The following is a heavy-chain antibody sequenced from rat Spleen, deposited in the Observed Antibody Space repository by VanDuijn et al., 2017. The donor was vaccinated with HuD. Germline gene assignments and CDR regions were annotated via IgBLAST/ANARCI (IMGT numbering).Heavy chain of an antibody. CDR1: GFTFSDFY. CDR3: ARHGRGERTYYYVMDV. D-gene: IGHD4-3*01. J-gene: IGHJ4*01. CDR2: FSFDGRTT. V-gene: IGHV5-29*01. Sequence: EVQLVESGGGLVQPGRSLKLSCATSGFTFSDFYMAWVRQAPTAGLEWVATFSFDGRTTYYRDSVKGRFTVSRDNAKSTLYLQMDNLKSEDTATYYCARHGRGERTYYYVMDVWGQGASVTVSS.